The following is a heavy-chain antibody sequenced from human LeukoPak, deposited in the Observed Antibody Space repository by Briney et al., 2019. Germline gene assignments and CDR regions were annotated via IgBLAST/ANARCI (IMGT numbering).Heavy chain of an antibody. D-gene: IGHD4/OR15-4a*01. V-gene: IGHV1-46*01. CDR2: INPNGGRT. J-gene: IGHJ4*02. CDR3: ARDKFSSCAGHCPFDS. Sequence: GAPVKVSCKASGYSFSNYYIHWVRQAPGQGLEWMGIINPNGGRTSYAQKFQGRVTMTGDTSTSTIYMELSSLRSEGTAVFYCARDKFSSCAGHCPFDSWGQGTLVTVSS. CDR1: GYSFSNYY.